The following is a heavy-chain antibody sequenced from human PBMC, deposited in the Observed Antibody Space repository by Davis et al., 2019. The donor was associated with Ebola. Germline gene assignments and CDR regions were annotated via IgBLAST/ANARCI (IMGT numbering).Heavy chain of an antibody. Sequence: MPSETLSLTCAVSGGSISSSNWWSWVRQPPGKGLEWIGEIYHSGSTNYNPSLKSRVTISVDTSKNQFSLKLSSVTAADTAVYYCARWPVLSRGKFDPWGQGTLVTVSS. CDR2: IYHSGST. D-gene: IGHD2/OR15-2a*01. J-gene: IGHJ5*02. CDR1: GGSISSSNW. V-gene: IGHV4-4*02. CDR3: ARWPVLSRGKFDP.